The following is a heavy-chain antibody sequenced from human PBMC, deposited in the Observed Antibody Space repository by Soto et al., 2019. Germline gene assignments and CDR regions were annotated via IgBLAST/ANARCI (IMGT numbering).Heavy chain of an antibody. J-gene: IGHJ6*03. D-gene: IGHD3-22*01. V-gene: IGHV3-15*01. CDR3: TTDRVFYDSSGYYHYYSYYYMDV. CDR2: IKSKTDGGTT. CDR1: GFTFSNAW. Sequence: GGSLRLSCAASGFTFSNAWMSWVRQAPGKGLEWVGRIKSKTDGGTTDYAAPVKGRFTISRDDSKNTLYLQMNSLKTEDTAVYYCTTDRVFYDSSGYYHYYSYYYMDVWGKGTTVTVSS.